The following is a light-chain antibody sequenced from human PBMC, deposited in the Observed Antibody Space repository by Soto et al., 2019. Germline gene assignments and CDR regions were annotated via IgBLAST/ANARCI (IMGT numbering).Light chain of an antibody. CDR3: TSWTTSITMI. CDR2: DVN. Sequence: QSVLTQPASVSGSPGQLITISCTGTSSDIGAYNFVSWYQQHPGKAPKLMLYDVNIRPSGVSNRFSGSKSGNTASLTISGLQAEDEADYYCTSWTTSITMIFGGGTQLTVL. CDR1: SSDIGAYNF. V-gene: IGLV2-14*03. J-gene: IGLJ7*01.